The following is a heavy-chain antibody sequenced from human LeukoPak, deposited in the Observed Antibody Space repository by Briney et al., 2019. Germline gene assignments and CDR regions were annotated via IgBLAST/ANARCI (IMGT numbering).Heavy chain of an antibody. CDR3: ARGSGYSFRGHNWFDP. CDR2: INHSGST. Sequence: PSETLSLTCAVYGGSFSGYYWSWIRQPPGKGLEWIGEINHSGSTNYNPSLKSRVTISVDTSKNQFSLKLSSVTAADTAVYYCARGSGYSFRGHNWFDPWGQGTLVTVSS. J-gene: IGHJ5*02. CDR1: GGSFSGYY. V-gene: IGHV4-34*01. D-gene: IGHD5-18*01.